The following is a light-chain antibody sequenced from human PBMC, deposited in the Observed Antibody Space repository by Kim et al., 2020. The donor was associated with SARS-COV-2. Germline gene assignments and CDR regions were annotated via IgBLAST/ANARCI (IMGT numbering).Light chain of an antibody. CDR2: GTS. CDR3: QQYGSSPPFT. CDR1: QSVSSNY. V-gene: IGKV3-20*01. J-gene: IGKJ2*01. Sequence: SPGESATLSCRASQSVSSNYLAWYQQRPGQAPRLLIYGTSTRATDIPDRFSGSGSGTDFTLTISRLEPEDLAVYYCQQYGSSPPFTFGQGTKLEI.